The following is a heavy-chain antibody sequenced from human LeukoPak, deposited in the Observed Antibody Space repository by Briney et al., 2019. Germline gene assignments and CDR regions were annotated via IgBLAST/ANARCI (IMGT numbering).Heavy chain of an antibody. Sequence: GGSLRLSCAASGFTFSSYSMNWVRQAPGKGLEWVSYISSSSSTIYYADSVKGRFTISRDNAKNSLYLQMNSLRAEDTAVYYCARDPTPTSSNWGQGTLVTVSS. J-gene: IGHJ4*02. CDR2: ISSSSSTI. V-gene: IGHV3-48*04. CDR3: ARDPTPTSSN. CDR1: GFTFSSYS.